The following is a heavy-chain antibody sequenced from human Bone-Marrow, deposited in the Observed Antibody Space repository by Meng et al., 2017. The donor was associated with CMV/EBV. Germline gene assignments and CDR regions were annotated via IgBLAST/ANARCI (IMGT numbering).Heavy chain of an antibody. V-gene: IGHV3-30*02. CDR1: GFTFSSYG. CDR3: AKDRRPPPQTYYDFWSGGYSPAYYYYGMDD. D-gene: IGHD3-3*01. J-gene: IGHJ6*02. Sequence: GESLKISCAASGFTFSSYGMHWVRQAPGKGLEWVAFIRYDGSNKYYADSVKGRFTISRDNSKNTLYLQMNSLRAEDTAVYYCAKDRRPPPQTYYDFWSGGYSPAYYYYGMDDWGQGTTVTVSS. CDR2: IRYDGSNK.